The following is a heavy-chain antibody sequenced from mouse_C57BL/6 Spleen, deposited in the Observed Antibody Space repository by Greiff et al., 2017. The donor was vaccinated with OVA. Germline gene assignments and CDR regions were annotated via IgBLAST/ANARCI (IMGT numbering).Heavy chain of an antibody. CDR2: IYPGDGDT. CDR1: GYAFSSSW. CDR3: ARWLPMDY. J-gene: IGHJ4*01. Sequence: VQGVESGPELVKPGASVKISCKASGYAFSSSWMNWVKQRPGKGLEWIGRIYPGDGDTNYNGKFKGKATLTADKSSSTAYMQLSSLTSEDSAVYFCARWLPMDYWGQGTSVTVSS. D-gene: IGHD1-2*01. V-gene: IGHV1-82*01.